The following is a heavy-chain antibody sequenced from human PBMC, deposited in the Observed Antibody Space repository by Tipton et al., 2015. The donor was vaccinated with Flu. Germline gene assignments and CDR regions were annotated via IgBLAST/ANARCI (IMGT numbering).Heavy chain of an antibody. CDR2: INGDGSYT. CDR3: ARDRDSSGDF. Sequence: SLRLSCAASGFTFSSYWMHWVRQAPGKGLVWVSRINGDGSYTKYADSVEGRFTISRDNAKNTLYLQVNSLRAEDTAVYYCARDRDSSGDFWGRGILVTVSS. J-gene: IGHJ4*02. CDR1: GFTFSSYW. D-gene: IGHD6-19*01. V-gene: IGHV3-74*03.